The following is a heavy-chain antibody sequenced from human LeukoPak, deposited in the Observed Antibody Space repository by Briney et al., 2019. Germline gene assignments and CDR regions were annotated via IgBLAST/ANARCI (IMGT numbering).Heavy chain of an antibody. CDR1: GFTFSSYS. CDR2: ISSSGSTI. Sequence: PGGSLRLSCAASGFTFSSYSMNWVRQAPGKGLEWVSYISSSGSTIYYADSVKGRFTISRDNAKNSLYLQMNSLRADDTAVYYCARAVTSPGMDVWGQGTTVTVSS. J-gene: IGHJ6*02. D-gene: IGHD4-11*01. V-gene: IGHV3-48*04. CDR3: ARAVTSPGMDV.